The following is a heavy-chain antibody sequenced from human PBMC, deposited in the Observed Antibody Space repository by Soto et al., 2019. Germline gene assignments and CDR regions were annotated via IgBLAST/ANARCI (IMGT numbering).Heavy chain of an antibody. CDR3: AQKYDYVWL. CDR1: GVSLSNSRVG. CDR2: IFSSDDK. D-gene: IGHD3-16*01. Sequence: SGPTLVNPTETLTLTCTVSGVSLSNSRVGVSWIRQPPGKALEWLAHIFSSDDKSYNTSLKSRLTISKDTSKSQVVLSMTNMDPVDTATYYCAQKYDYVWLWGQGTQVTVSS. J-gene: IGHJ4*02. V-gene: IGHV2-26*01.